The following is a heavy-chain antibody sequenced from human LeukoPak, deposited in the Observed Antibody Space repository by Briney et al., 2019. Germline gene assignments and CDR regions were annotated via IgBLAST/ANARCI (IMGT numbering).Heavy chain of an antibody. J-gene: IGHJ4*02. CDR1: GGSFSNYY. CDR2: IYYTGST. V-gene: IGHV4-59*01. D-gene: IGHD3-10*01. Sequence: SETLSLTCTFSGGSFSNYYWTWIRQPPGKGLEWIGYIYYTGSTNYNPSVKSRVTISVDTSKNQFSLKLNSVTAADTAVYYCARDRSYGHFDYWGQGTLVTVPS. CDR3: ARDRSYGHFDY.